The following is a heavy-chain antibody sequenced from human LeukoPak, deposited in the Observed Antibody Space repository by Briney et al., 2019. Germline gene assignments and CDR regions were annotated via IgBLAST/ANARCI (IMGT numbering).Heavy chain of an antibody. D-gene: IGHD5-18*01. CDR2: TNSGGTTT. CDR1: GFPFSDFS. Sequence: GGSLRLSCATSGFPFSDFSMTWVHQAPGKGLEWISTTNSGGTTTYYAESVKGRFTISRDNSKNTLYVQMNSLRAEDTAVYYCAKAAAYSYGYNALDIWGQGTMVTVSS. CDR3: AKAAAYSYGYNALDI. J-gene: IGHJ3*02. V-gene: IGHV3-23*01.